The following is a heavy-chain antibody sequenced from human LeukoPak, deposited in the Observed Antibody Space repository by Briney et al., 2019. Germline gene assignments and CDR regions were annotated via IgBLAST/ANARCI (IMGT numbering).Heavy chain of an antibody. J-gene: IGHJ4*02. D-gene: IGHD3-10*01. Sequence: SETLSLTCTVSGGSIRSSSYYWGWIRQPPGKGLEWIGSIYYSGSTYYNPSLKSRVTISVDTSKNQFSLKLSSVTAADTAVYYCARGRFGELLSPFDYWGQGTLVTVSS. CDR3: ARGRFGELLSPFDY. V-gene: IGHV4-39*07. CDR1: GGSIRSSSYY. CDR2: IYYSGST.